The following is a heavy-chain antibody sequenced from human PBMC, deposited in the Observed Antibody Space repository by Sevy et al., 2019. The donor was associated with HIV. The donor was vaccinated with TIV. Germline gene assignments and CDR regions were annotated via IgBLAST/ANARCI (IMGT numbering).Heavy chain of an antibody. V-gene: IGHV4-39*01. J-gene: IGHJ6*02. CDR2: IYYSGST. Sequence: SESLSLTCTVSGGSISSSRYYWGWIRQPPGKGLEWIGSIYYSGSTYYNPSLKSRVTIFVDTSKNRLSLKLSSVTAADTAVSYCARQGREYYDFWRRHWGMDVWGQGTTVTVSS. CDR1: GGSISSSRYY. CDR3: ARQGREYYDFWRRHWGMDV. D-gene: IGHD3-3*01.